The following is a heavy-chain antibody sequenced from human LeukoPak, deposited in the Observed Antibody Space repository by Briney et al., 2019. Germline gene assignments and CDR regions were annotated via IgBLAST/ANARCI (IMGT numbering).Heavy chain of an antibody. V-gene: IGHV3-15*01. CDR1: GFTFSNAW. CDR3: TTDPMVRGVTEDY. D-gene: IGHD3-10*01. Sequence: GGTLRLSCAASGFTFSNAWMSWVRESPGKGLEWVSRITSKTDGGTRDYAAPVKGRLTISRDDSKNTLYLQMNSVKAEDTAVYYCTTDPMVRGVTEDYWGQGTLVTVSS. CDR2: ITSKTDGGTR. J-gene: IGHJ4*02.